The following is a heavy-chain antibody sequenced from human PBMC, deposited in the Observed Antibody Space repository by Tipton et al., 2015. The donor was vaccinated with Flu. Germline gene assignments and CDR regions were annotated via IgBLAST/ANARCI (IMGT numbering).Heavy chain of an antibody. CDR1: GYTFTSYG. D-gene: IGHD5-24*01. Sequence: QVQLVQSGAEVKKPGASVKVSCKASGYTFTSYGISWVRQAPGQGLEWMGWISAYNGNTNYAQKLQGRVTLTTDTSTSTAYMELRSLRSDDTAVYYCARERDGRDGYNWQWFDPWGQGTLVTVSS. V-gene: IGHV1-18*01. CDR2: ISAYNGNT. J-gene: IGHJ5*02. CDR3: ARERDGRDGYNWQWFDP.